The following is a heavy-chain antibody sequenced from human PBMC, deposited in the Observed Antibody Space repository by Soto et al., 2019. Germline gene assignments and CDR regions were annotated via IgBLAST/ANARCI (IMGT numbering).Heavy chain of an antibody. CDR1: GGSISSGDYY. Sequence: QVQLQESGPGLVKPSQTLSLTCTVSGGSISSGDYYWSWIRQPPGKGLEWIGYIYYRGRTYYNPSLKSRVTISVDTSKNQFSLKLSSVTAADTAVYYCARDPLEGGNSLLDAFDIWGQGTMVTVSS. D-gene: IGHD2-21*02. J-gene: IGHJ3*02. V-gene: IGHV4-30-4*01. CDR3: ARDPLEGGNSLLDAFDI. CDR2: IYYRGRT.